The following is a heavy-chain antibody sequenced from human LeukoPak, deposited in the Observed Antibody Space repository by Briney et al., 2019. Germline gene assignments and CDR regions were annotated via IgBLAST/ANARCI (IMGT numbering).Heavy chain of an antibody. CDR2: ISPNSGGT. CDR3: ARDWTVAEIFAFDS. V-gene: IGHV1-2*02. J-gene: IGHJ5*01. Sequence: ASVKVSCKASGYTFTGYYMHWVRQAPGQGLEWMGWISPNSGGTNYAQKFQSRVTMTRDTSISTAYMELTRLRSDDTAVYYCARDWTVAEIFAFDSWGQGTLVTVSS. CDR1: GYTFTGYY. D-gene: IGHD6-19*01.